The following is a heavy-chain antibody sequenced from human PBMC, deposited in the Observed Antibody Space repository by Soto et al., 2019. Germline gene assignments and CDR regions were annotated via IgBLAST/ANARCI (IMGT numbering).Heavy chain of an antibody. V-gene: IGHV1-69*12. CDR1: VDTFSTSA. CDR3: ATQKVAAVNTASPLDY. Sequence: QVQLVQSGAEVRKPGSSVRVSCKASVDTFSTSAINWVRQAPGQGLDWMGGIIPIFDTANYAQKFQGRVTLTAAESTTTAYMELTSLRSEDTAVYYCATQKVAAVNTASPLDYWGQGTLVTVSS. CDR2: IIPIFDTA. J-gene: IGHJ4*02. D-gene: IGHD6-19*01.